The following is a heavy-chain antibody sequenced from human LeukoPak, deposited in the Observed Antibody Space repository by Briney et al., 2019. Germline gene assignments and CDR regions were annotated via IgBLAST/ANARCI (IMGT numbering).Heavy chain of an antibody. V-gene: IGHV1-2*02. J-gene: IGHJ6*03. CDR1: GYSFTGYY. D-gene: IGHD6-13*01. CDR2: IHPTSGGT. Sequence: GASVKVSCKASGYSFTGYYMHWVRQAPGQGLEWMGWIHPTSGGTKYAQKFQGRVTMTRDTSISTAYMDLSRLRSDDTAVYYCTRDAIAAAGTQLPYYYYYMDVWGKGTTVTISS. CDR3: TRDAIAAAGTQLPYYYYYMDV.